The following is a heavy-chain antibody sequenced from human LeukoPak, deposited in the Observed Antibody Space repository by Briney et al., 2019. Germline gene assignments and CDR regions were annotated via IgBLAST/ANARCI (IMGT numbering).Heavy chain of an antibody. V-gene: IGHV3-30*18. CDR2: ISYDGSKK. J-gene: IGHJ4*02. CDR3: AKPHYCSSTSCYGESPFDY. CDR1: GFTFSSYG. D-gene: IGHD2-2*01. Sequence: GGSLRLSCAASGFTFSSYGMHWVRQAPGKGLEWVAVISYDGSKKYYTDSVKGRFTISRDNSKNTLYLQMNSLRAEDTAVYYCAKPHYCSSTSCYGESPFDYWGQGTLVTVSS.